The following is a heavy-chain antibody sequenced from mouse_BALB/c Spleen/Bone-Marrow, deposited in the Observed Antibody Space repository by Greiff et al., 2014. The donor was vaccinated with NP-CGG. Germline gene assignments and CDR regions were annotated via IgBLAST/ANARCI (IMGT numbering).Heavy chain of an antibody. V-gene: IGHV1S29*02. J-gene: IGHJ3*01. CDR1: GYTFTDHN. D-gene: IGHD2-1*01. CDR2: IYPYNGGT. CDR3: SSPYGNYGAWFAY. Sequence: EVQLQQSGPELVKPGASVKISCKASGYTFTDHNMHWVKQSHGKSLEWIEYIYPYNGGTAYNQKFKSKATLTVDNSSSTAYMELRSLTSEDSAVYYCSSPYGNYGAWFAYWGQGTLVTVSA.